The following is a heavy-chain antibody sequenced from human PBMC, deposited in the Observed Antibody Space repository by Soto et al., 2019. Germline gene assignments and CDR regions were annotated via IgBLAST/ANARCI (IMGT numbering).Heavy chain of an antibody. Sequence: QVQLVESGGGVVQPGRSLRLSCAASGFTFSSYAMHWVRQAPGKGLEWVAVISYDGNNKYYADSVKDRFTISRDNSKNTLYLQMNSLRAEDTAVYYGARRSPWQQLVVAPPDYWGQGTLVTVSS. J-gene: IGHJ4*02. V-gene: IGHV3-30-3*01. CDR3: ARRSPWQQLVVAPPDY. D-gene: IGHD6-13*01. CDR1: GFTFSSYA. CDR2: ISYDGNNK.